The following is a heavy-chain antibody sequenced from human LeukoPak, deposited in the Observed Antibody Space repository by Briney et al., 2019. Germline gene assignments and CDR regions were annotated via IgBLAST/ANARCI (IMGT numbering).Heavy chain of an antibody. CDR2: ISSSGSTI. CDR1: GFTFSSYE. CDR3: ARDALGDYGYYYYMDV. V-gene: IGHV3-48*03. D-gene: IGHD4-17*01. J-gene: IGHJ6*03. Sequence: TGGSLKLSCAASGFTFSSYEMNWVRQAPGKGLEWVSYISSSGSTIYYADSVKGRFTISRDNAKNSLYLQMNSLRAEDTAVYYCARDALGDYGYYYYMDVWGKGTTATISS.